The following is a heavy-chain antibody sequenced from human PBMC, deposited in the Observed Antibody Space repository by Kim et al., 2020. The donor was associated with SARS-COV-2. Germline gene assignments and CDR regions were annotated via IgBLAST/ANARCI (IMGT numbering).Heavy chain of an antibody. D-gene: IGHD1-26*01. CDR3: ARAGAYSGARSDV. Sequence: ASVKVSCKASGYIFTGYYMHWVRQAPGQGLEWMGWINSNTGGTDYAQKFQGRVTMTRDTSISTAYMELSRLRSDDTAVYYCARAGAYSGARSDVWGKGTTVTVSS. V-gene: IGHV1-2*02. CDR1: GYIFTGYY. CDR2: INSNTGGT. J-gene: IGHJ6*04.